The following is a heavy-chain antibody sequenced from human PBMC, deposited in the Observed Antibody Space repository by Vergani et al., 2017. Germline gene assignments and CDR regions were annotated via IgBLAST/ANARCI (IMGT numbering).Heavy chain of an antibody. V-gene: IGHV1-69*06. D-gene: IGHD3-22*01. CDR2: IIPIFGTA. CDR1: GGTFSSYA. J-gene: IGHJ3*02. CDR3: ARWYYCDRSGYYLDAFDI. Sequence: QVQLVQSGAEVKKPGSSVKVSCNASGGTFSSYAISWVRQAPGQGLEWMGGIIPIFGTANYAKKCQGRVTITADKSTSTVYMELSSLRSEDNAVYYCARWYYCDRSGYYLDAFDIWGQGTMVTVSS.